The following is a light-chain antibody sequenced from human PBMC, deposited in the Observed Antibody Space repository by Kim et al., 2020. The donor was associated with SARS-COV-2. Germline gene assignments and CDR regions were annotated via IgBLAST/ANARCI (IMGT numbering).Light chain of an antibody. J-gene: IGKJ4*01. Sequence: EIGMTQSPATLSVSPGERATLSCRTSQSISTNLAWYQQKPGQAPRLLIYGASTRATGIPARFSSSGSGTEFTLTISNLQSEDFAVYYCQQYNSWPLTFGGGTKVDIK. CDR2: GAS. CDR3: QQYNSWPLT. V-gene: IGKV3-15*01. CDR1: QSISTN.